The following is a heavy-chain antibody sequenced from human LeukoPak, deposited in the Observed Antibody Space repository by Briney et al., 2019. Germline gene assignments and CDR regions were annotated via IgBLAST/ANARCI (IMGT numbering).Heavy chain of an antibody. J-gene: IGHJ5*02. Sequence: ASVKVSCKASGYTFTSYYMHWVRQAPGQGLEWMGIINPSGGSTSYAQKFQGRVTMTRDTSTSTVYMELSSLRSEDTAVYYCAVGEIAAAGTGSGWFDPWGQGTLVTVSS. CDR2: INPSGGST. CDR3: AVGEIAAAGTGSGWFDP. CDR1: GYTFTSYY. V-gene: IGHV1-46*01. D-gene: IGHD6-13*01.